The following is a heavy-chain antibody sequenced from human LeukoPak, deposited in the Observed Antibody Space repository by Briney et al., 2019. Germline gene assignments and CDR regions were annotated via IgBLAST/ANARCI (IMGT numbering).Heavy chain of an antibody. CDR3: SRARWYGGAFDI. J-gene: IGHJ3*02. Sequence: ASVKLSRKASGYTFTTYYMHWVRRAPGQGLEWMGIINPSGGGTTYAQKFQGRVTMTSDTSTNTVYMQLSSLRSEDTAIYYCSRARWYGGAFDIWGQGTMVTVSS. CDR2: INPSGGGT. D-gene: IGHD6-13*01. V-gene: IGHV1-46*03. CDR1: GYTFTTYY.